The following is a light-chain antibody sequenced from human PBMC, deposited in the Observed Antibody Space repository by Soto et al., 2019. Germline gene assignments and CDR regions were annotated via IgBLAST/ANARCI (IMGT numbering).Light chain of an antibody. V-gene: IGLV2-14*01. Sequence: QSVLTQPASVSGSPGQSITISCTGTSSDVGGYYYVSWYQQHPGNAPKLIVHDVSNRPSGVSNRFSGSKSGNTASLTISGLQAEDEADYYCSSYASSSTRVFGTGNKLTVL. CDR2: DVS. J-gene: IGLJ1*01. CDR1: SSDVGGYYY. CDR3: SSYASSSTRV.